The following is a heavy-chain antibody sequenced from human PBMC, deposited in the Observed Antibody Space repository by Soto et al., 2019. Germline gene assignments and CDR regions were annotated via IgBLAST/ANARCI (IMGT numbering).Heavy chain of an antibody. Sequence: QVQLEQSGAEVKKPGSSVKVSCKASGGTFSNYAISWVRQAPGQGLEWMGGIIPIFGTANYAQKLQDRVTITADESTSTAYMELSSLRSDDTAVYYCARSRSAGYFYFDSWGQGTLVTVSS. D-gene: IGHD2-21*01. V-gene: IGHV1-69*12. CDR1: GGTFSNYA. CDR3: ARSRSAGYFYFDS. CDR2: IIPIFGTA. J-gene: IGHJ4*02.